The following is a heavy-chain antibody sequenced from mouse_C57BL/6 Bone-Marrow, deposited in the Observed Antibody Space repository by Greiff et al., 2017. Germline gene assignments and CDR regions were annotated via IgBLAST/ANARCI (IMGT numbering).Heavy chain of an antibody. CDR2: IRSGGSYT. J-gene: IGHJ3*01. D-gene: IGHD2-1*01. V-gene: IGHV5-6*01. Sequence: EVQVVESGGDLVKPGGSLKLSCAASGFTFSSYGMSWVRQTPDKRLEWVATIRSGGSYTYYPDSVKGRFTISRDNAKNTLYLQMSSLKSEDTAMYDSEKGIYGNPAAYWGQGTRVTVSA. CDR1: GFTFSSYG. CDR3: EKGIYGNPAAY.